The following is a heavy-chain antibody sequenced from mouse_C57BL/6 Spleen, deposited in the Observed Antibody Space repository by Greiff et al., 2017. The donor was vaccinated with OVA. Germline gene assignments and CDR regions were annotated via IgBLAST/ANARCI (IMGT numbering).Heavy chain of an antibody. J-gene: IGHJ2*01. V-gene: IGHV3-8*01. CDR1: GYSITSDY. Sequence: EVQLQQSGPGLAKPSQTLSLTCSVTGYSITSDYWNWIRKFPGNKLEYMGYISYSGSTYYNPSLKSRISITRDTSKNQYYLQLNSVTTEDTATYYCARSPITTVVASYYFDYWGQGTTLTVSS. CDR2: ISYSGST. D-gene: IGHD1-1*01. CDR3: ARSPITTVVASYYFDY.